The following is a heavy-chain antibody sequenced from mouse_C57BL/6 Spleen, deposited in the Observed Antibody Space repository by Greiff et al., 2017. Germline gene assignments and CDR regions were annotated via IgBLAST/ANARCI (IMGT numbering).Heavy chain of an antibody. CDR2: ITYDGSN. CDR3: ARDDYDYDDAMDY. V-gene: IGHV3-6*01. CDR1: GYSITSGYY. Sequence: EVQLVEPGPGLVKPSQSLSLTCSVTGYSITSGYYWNWIRQLPGNKLEWMGYITYDGSNNYNPSLKNRISITRDTSKNQFFLKLSSVTTEDTATYYCARDDYDYDDAMDYWGQGTSVTVSS. D-gene: IGHD2-4*01. J-gene: IGHJ4*01.